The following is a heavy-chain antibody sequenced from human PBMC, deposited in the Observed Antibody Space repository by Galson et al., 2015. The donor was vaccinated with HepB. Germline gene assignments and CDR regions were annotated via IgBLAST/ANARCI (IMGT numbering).Heavy chain of an antibody. Sequence: SLRLSCAASGFTFSSYSMNWVRQAPGKGLEWVSSISSSSSYIYYADSVKGRFTISRDNAKSSLYLQMNSLRAEDTAVYYYARAYCSGGDCYSSYWYFDLWGRGTLVTVSS. V-gene: IGHV3-21*01. J-gene: IGHJ2*01. CDR3: ARAYCSGGDCYSSYWYFDL. CDR1: GFTFSSYS. CDR2: ISSSSSYI. D-gene: IGHD2-15*01.